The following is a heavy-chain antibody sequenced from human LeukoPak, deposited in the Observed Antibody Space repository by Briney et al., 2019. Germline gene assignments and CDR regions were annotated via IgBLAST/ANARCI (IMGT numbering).Heavy chain of an antibody. D-gene: IGHD3-16*01. CDR2: INPKNGGT. Sequence: ASVKVSCKASGYTFTDYYIHWVRQAPGQGLEWMGWINPKNGGTKSAQKFQGRVTMTRDTSISTTYMELNSLRSDETAVYYCARSYYDYVWGTMHPYHFDNWGQGALVTVSS. J-gene: IGHJ4*02. CDR3: ARSYYDYVWGTMHPYHFDN. CDR1: GYTFTDYY. V-gene: IGHV1-2*02.